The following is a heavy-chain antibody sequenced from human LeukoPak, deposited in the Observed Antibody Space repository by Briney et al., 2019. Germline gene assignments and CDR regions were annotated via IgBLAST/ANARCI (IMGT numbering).Heavy chain of an antibody. CDR1: GFTFSVYW. Sequence: GSLRLSCAASGFTFSVYWMGWVRQAPGKGLEWVANIKQDGSEKYYVDSVKGRFTISRDNAKSSLFLQLNSLRAEDTAVYYCARVIRIAAAGFDYWGQGTLVTVSS. V-gene: IGHV3-7*01. D-gene: IGHD6-13*01. CDR2: IKQDGSEK. J-gene: IGHJ4*02. CDR3: ARVIRIAAAGFDY.